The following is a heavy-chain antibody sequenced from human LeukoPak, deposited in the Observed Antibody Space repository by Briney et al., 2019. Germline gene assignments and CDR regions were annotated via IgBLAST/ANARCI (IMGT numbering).Heavy chain of an antibody. D-gene: IGHD3-16*01. J-gene: IGHJ4*02. CDR3: ARALWSTFDY. CDR2: INADGSST. V-gene: IGHV3-74*01. Sequence: TGGSLRLSCAASGFTFSSFWMHWVRQAPGKGLQWVSRINADGSSTGHADSVKGRLTISRDNAKNSLYLQMNSLRAEDTAVYYCARALWSTFDYWGQGTLVTVSS. CDR1: GFTFSSFW.